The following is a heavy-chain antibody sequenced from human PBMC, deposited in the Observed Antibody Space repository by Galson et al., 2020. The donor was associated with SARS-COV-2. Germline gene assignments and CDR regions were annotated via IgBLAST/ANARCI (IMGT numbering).Heavy chain of an antibody. D-gene: IGHD6-6*01. CDR1: GGTFSDYV. V-gene: IGHV1-69*05. CDR3: AKAPGRRDYSYMDV. CDR2: TS. Sequence: ASVKVSCKASGGTFSDYVVNWVRQAPGQGLEWMGSTSNFAQRFQGRVTITTDESTSTAYMELNSLSSEDTATYYCAKAPGRRDYSYMDVWAKGTTVTVSS. J-gene: IGHJ6*03.